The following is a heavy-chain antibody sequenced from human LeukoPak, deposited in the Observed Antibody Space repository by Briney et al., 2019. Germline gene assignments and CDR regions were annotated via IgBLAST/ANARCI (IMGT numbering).Heavy chain of an antibody. V-gene: IGHV4-39*01. CDR1: GGSISSSGYY. CDR3: ARQVSDYFYYYIDV. J-gene: IGHJ6*03. CDR2: IYYSGTT. Sequence: SQTLSLTCSVSGGSISSSGYYWNWIRQPPGKGLEWVGSIYYSGTTYYNSSLKSRVTISEDTSKNRFSLMLTSVTAADTAVYYCARQVSDYFYYYIDVWGEGTTVIVSS.